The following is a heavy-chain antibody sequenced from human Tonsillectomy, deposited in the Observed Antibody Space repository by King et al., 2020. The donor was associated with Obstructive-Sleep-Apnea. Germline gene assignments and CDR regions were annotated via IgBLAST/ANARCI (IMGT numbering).Heavy chain of an antibody. Sequence: VQLVESGGGLVQPGGSLRLSCAASGFTVSSNYMSWVRQAPGKGLEWVSVIYSGGSTYYADSVKGRFTISRDNSKNTLYLQMNSLRAEDTAVYYCARSITIFGVARGVDAFDIWGQGTMVTVSS. CDR2: IYSGGST. J-gene: IGHJ3*02. V-gene: IGHV3-66*01. CDR1: GFTVSSNY. D-gene: IGHD3-3*01. CDR3: ARSITIFGVARGVDAFDI.